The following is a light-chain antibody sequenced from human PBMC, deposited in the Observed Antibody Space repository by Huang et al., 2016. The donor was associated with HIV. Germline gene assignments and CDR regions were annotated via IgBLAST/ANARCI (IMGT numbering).Light chain of an antibody. J-gene: IGKJ1*01. CDR1: QGVRKD. CDR2: SAA. V-gene: IGKV1-6*01. Sequence: AIQMTQSPSSLSASVGDRVSISCRASQGVRKDVAWYQQRPGKAPKLLIDSAARLENVVPSRYSGSESGTDFTLTISSLQPEDFATYYCLQHYIFPPTFGQGTRVEIK. CDR3: LQHYIFPPT.